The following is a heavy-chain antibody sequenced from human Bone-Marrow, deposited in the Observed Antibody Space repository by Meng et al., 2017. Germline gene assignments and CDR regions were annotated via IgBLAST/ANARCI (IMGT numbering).Heavy chain of an antibody. D-gene: IGHD3-9*01. CDR3: ARDGFDWFTDYYYYGMDV. CDR2: ISGYNGNT. Sequence: ASVKVSCKASGGTFSSYAISWVRQAPGQGLEWMGWISGYNGNTNYAQKLQGRVTMTTDTSTSTAYMELGSLRSDDTAVYYCARDGFDWFTDYYYYGMDVWGQGTTVTVSS. V-gene: IGHV1-18*01. J-gene: IGHJ6*02. CDR1: GGTFSSYA.